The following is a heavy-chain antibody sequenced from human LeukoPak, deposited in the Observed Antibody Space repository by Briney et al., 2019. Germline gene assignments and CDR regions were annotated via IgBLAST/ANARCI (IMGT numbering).Heavy chain of an antibody. CDR2: TNTDGSST. D-gene: IGHD5-18*01. J-gene: IGHJ4*02. CDR3: ARGQIGYSVDY. V-gene: IGHV3-74*01. CDR1: GXTFSAFW. Sequence: GGSLRLSCAASGXTFSAFWVHWVRQAPGKGQVWVSRTNTDGSSTTYADSVQGRFSISRDNAKNTLYLQMNSLRAEDTAVYYCARGQIGYSVDYWGQGTLVTVSS.